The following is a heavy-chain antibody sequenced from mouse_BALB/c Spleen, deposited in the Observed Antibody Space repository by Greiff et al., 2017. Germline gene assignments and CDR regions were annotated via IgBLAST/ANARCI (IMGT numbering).Heavy chain of an antibody. CDR1: GFTFSDYY. CDR2: ISDGGSYT. J-gene: IGHJ1*01. V-gene: IGHV5-4*02. D-gene: IGHD2-3*01. CDR3: ARGGYDGYSHWCFDV. Sequence: EVQLVESGGGLVKPGGSLKLSCAASGFTFSDYYMYWVRQTPEKRLEWVATISDGGSYTYYPDSVKGRFTISRDNAKNNLYLQMSSLKSEDTAMYYCARGGYDGYSHWCFDVWGAGTTVTVSS.